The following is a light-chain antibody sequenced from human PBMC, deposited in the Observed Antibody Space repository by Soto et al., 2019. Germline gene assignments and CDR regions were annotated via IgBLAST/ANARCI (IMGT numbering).Light chain of an antibody. CDR3: SSHTSSSTPYI. CDR2: EVT. V-gene: IGLV2-14*01. CDR1: TSDVGGFDY. J-gene: IGLJ1*01. Sequence: QSAVTQPASVSSSPGQSITISCTGTTSDVGGFDYVSLYQQHPGKAPKLIIYEVTNRPSGVSNRFSGSKSGDTASLTISGLQADDGADYYCSSHTSSSTPYIFGTGTKVTVL.